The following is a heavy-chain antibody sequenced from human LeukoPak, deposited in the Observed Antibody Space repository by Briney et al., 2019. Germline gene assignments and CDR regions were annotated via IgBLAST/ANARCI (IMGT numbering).Heavy chain of an antibody. CDR2: IYHSGST. J-gene: IGHJ4*02. D-gene: IGHD5-12*01. Sequence: SGTLSLTCAVSGGSICSSNWWSWIRQPPGKGLEWIGEIYHSGSTNYNPSPKSRVTISVDKSKTQFSLKLSSVTAADTAMYYCARYRGASGYHFDYWGQGVLVTVSS. V-gene: IGHV4-4*02. CDR3: ARYRGASGYHFDY. CDR1: GGSICSSNW.